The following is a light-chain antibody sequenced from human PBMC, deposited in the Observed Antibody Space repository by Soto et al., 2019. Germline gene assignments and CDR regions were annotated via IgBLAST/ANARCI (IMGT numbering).Light chain of an antibody. Sequence: QSVLTQPASVSGSPGQSITISCTGTSSDVVGYNYVSWYQQHPGKAPKLMIYDVSNRPSGVSNRFSGSKSGNTASLTISGLQAEDEAXXXXSSYTSSSTHNYVFGTGTKVTVL. CDR3: SSYTSSSTHNYV. CDR2: DVS. CDR1: SSDVVGYNY. V-gene: IGLV2-14*01. J-gene: IGLJ1*01.